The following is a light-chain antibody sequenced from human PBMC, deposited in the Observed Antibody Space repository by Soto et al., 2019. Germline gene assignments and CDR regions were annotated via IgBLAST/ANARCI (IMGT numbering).Light chain of an antibody. J-gene: IGKJ2*01. CDR3: PQTYTTPYT. Sequence: DIQMTQSPSSLSASVGDRVTITCRTSQNIIKYLNWYQQKPGKAPKFLIYGASTLQTGVPSRFSGGGSGTDFTLTISSLQPEDFATYYCPQTYTTPYTFGQGTKLDIK. CDR2: GAS. CDR1: QNIIKY. V-gene: IGKV1-39*01.